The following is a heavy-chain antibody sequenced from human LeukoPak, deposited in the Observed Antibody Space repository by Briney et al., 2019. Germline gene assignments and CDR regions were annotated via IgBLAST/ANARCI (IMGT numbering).Heavy chain of an antibody. D-gene: IGHD4-17*01. CDR3: AREPPYGDYGIDY. V-gene: IGHV4-61*02. Sequence: SETLSLTCTVSGGSISSSSYYWSWIRQPAGKGLEWIGRIYTSGSTNYNPSLKSRVTMSVDTSKNQFSLKLSSVTAADTAVYYCAREPPYGDYGIDYWGQGTLVTVSS. CDR2: IYTSGST. J-gene: IGHJ4*02. CDR1: GGSISSSSYY.